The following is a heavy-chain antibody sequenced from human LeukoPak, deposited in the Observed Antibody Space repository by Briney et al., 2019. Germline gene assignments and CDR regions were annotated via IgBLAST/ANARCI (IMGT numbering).Heavy chain of an antibody. CDR1: GVSLSSHG. CDR2: TWSDGRSE. Sequence: GGSLRLSCVVSGVSLSSHGMRWVRQAPGKGLEWLTFTWSDGRSEYYADSVKGRFTVSRDNSKNTVYLQINSLRVEDTAVYYCARDRGNDYFDSWGQGTLVTVSS. CDR3: ARDRGNDYFDS. J-gene: IGHJ4*02. V-gene: IGHV3-33*01.